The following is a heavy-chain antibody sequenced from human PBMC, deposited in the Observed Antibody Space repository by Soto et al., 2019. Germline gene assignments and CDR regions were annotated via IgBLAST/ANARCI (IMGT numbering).Heavy chain of an antibody. CDR1: GFTFSPYT. D-gene: IGHD1-26*01. J-gene: IGHJ4*02. CDR3: AREAEIVGAFIDH. CDR2: ISNDGSNK. Sequence: GGSLRLSCAASGFTFSPYTFHWVRQAPGKGLEWVAAISNDGSNKYYADSVKGRFTLSRDNSKETLILQMNGLRAEDTAMYYCAREAEIVGAFIDHWGQGTLVTVSS. V-gene: IGHV3-30*04.